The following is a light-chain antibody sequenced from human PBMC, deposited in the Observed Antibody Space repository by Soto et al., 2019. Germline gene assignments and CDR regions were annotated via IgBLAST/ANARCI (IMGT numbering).Light chain of an antibody. CDR3: QQYGSSPPVT. Sequence: EIVLTQSPGTLSLSPGERATLSCRASQSFSSNYLAWYQQKPGQAPRLLIYRASTRAAGIPDRFTGSGSGTDFTLTISSLEPEDVAVYYCQQYGSSPPVTFGQGTRLEIK. CDR1: QSFSSNY. J-gene: IGKJ5*01. V-gene: IGKV3-20*01. CDR2: RAS.